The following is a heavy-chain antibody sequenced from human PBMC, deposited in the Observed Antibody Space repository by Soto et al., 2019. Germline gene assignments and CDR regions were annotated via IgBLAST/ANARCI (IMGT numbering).Heavy chain of an antibody. D-gene: IGHD6-13*01. V-gene: IGHV3-48*02. Sequence: EVQLVESGGGLVQPGGSLRLSWAASGFTFSSYSMNWVRQAPGKGLEWVSYISSSSSTIYYADSVKGRFTISRDNAKHSLYLPMNSLRDEDTAVYYCARAQHLENDMDVWGQGTTVTVSS. CDR2: ISSSSSTI. CDR3: ARAQHLENDMDV. CDR1: GFTFSSYS. J-gene: IGHJ6*02.